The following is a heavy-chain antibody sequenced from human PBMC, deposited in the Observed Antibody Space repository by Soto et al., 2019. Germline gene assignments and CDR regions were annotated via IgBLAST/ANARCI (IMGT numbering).Heavy chain of an antibody. J-gene: IGHJ6*03. D-gene: IGHD5-12*01. V-gene: IGHV4-39*07. Sequence: SETLSLTCTVSGGSISSSSYYWGWIRQPPGKGLEWIGSIYYSGSTYYNPSLKSRVTISVDTSKNQFSLKLSSVTAADTAVYYCARGYSGYEYTYYYCYMDVWGKGTTVTVSS. CDR1: GGSISSSSYY. CDR3: ARGYSGYEYTYYYCYMDV. CDR2: IYYSGST.